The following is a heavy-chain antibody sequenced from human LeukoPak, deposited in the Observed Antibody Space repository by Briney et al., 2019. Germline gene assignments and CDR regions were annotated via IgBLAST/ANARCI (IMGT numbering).Heavy chain of an antibody. D-gene: IGHD6-19*01. CDR1: GGSFSDYY. CDR3: ARRVAGIRYLQH. J-gene: IGHJ1*01. V-gene: IGHV4-34*01. Sequence: PSETLSLTCAVYGGSFSDYYWNWIRQPPGIGLEWIGEINPRGSTKYNPSLKSRVTISVDTSRKQFSLRLRSVTAADTAVYYCARRVAGIRYLQHWGQGTLVTVSS. CDR2: INPRGST.